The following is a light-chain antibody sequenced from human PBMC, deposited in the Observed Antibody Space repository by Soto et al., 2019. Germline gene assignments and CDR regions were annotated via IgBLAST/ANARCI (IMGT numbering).Light chain of an antibody. CDR2: AAS. Sequence: DIQMTQSPSSLSASVGDRVTITCRASQSISNYLNWYQQKPGKDPKLLIYAASSLQSGVPSRFSGSGYGTDFTLTISSLQPEDFASYYCQQSYSTPLVTFGQGTRLEIK. CDR3: QQSYSTPLVT. V-gene: IGKV1-39*01. CDR1: QSISNY. J-gene: IGKJ5*01.